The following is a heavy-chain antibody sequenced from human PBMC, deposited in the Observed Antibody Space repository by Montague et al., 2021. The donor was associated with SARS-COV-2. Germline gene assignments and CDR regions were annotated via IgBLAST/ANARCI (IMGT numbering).Heavy chain of an antibody. CDR2: N. D-gene: IGHD1-26*01. Sequence: NDYAVSVKSRITINPDTSKNQISLQLNSVTPEDTAVYYCARTSASSDYLGQGTLVTVSS. J-gene: IGHJ4*02. CDR3: ARTSASSDY. V-gene: IGHV6-1*01.